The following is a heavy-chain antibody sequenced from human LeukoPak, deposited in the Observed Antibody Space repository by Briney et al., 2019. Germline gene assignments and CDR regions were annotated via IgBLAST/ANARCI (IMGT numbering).Heavy chain of an antibody. CDR1: GGSIRSYY. D-gene: IGHD6-19*01. V-gene: IGHV4-59*01. CDR2: IYYSGST. Sequence: PAETLSLTCAVSGGSIRSYYWRWIRQPPGKGLEWGGYIYYSGSTNYNPSLKRRVTISVDTSKNQLSMKRSSVTAAYTAVYYCASTPRQQWLVWGWFDPWGQGTLVTVSS. CDR3: ASTPRQQWLVWGWFDP. J-gene: IGHJ5*02.